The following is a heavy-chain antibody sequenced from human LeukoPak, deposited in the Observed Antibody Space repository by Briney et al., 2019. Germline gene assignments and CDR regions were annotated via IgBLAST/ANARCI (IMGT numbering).Heavy chain of an antibody. J-gene: IGHJ4*02. Sequence: GGSLRLSCAASGFTFSSYAMSWVRQAPGKGLEWVSAISGIGGSTYYADSVKGRFTISRDNSKNTLYLQMNSLRAEDTAVYYCAKSPMVRRDTGPFDYWGQGTLVTVS. D-gene: IGHD3-10*01. V-gene: IGHV3-23*01. CDR3: AKSPMVRRDTGPFDY. CDR1: GFTFSSYA. CDR2: ISGIGGST.